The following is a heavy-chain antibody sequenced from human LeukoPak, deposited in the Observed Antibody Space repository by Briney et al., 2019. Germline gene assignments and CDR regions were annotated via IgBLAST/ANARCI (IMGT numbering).Heavy chain of an antibody. CDR2: IKSKTDGGTT. D-gene: IGHD6-19*01. CDR3: TTDAARSTVAGTRDY. Sequence: GGSLRLSCAASGFTVSNAWMSWVRQAPGKGLEWVGRIKSKTDGGTTDYAAPVKGRFTISRGDSKNTLYLQMNSLKTEDTAVYYCTTDAARSTVAGTRDYWGQGTLVTVSS. CDR1: GFTVSNAW. J-gene: IGHJ4*02. V-gene: IGHV3-15*01.